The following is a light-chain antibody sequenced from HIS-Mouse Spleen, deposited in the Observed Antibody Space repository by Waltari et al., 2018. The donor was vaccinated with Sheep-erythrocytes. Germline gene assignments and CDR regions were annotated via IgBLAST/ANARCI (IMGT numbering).Light chain of an antibody. J-gene: IGLJ3*02. V-gene: IGLV2-14*03. CDR3: SSYTSSSTWV. CDR2: DVR. CDR1: SSDVGGYNY. Sequence: QSALTQPASVSGSPGQSITISCTGTSSDVGGYNYVSWDQQHPGKAPKLMIYDVRNRPSGVSNRFSGSKSGNTASLTISGLQAEDEADYYCSSYTSSSTWVFGGGTKLTVL.